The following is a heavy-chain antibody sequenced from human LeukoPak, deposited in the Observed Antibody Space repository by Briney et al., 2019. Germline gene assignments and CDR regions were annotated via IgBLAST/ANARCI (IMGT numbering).Heavy chain of an antibody. CDR1: GGSISSSSYY. CDR3: ARQPGSELLAKPFDY. D-gene: IGHD1-14*01. J-gene: IGHJ4*01. Sequence: SETLSLTCTVSGGSISSSSYYWGWIRQPPGKGLEWIGSIYYSGSTYYNPSLKSRVTISVDTSKNQFSLKLRSVTAADTAVYYCARQPGSELLAKPFDYWGHGTLVTVSS. V-gene: IGHV4-39*07. CDR2: IYYSGST.